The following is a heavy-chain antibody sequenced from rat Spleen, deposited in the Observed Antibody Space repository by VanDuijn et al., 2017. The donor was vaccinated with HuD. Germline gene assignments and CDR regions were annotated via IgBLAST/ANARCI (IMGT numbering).Heavy chain of an antibody. V-gene: IGHV5S10*01. Sequence: EVQLVESDGGLVQPGRSLKLSCAASGFTFSDFNMAWVRQSPKKGLEWVATIIYDGSRTFFRDSVKGRFTISRDNAKSTLYLQMDSLRSEDTATYYCTTGPRILRLDWFAYWGQGTLVTVSS. CDR2: IIYDGSRT. J-gene: IGHJ3*01. CDR3: TTGPRILRLDWFAY. D-gene: IGHD1-6*01. CDR1: GFTFSDFN.